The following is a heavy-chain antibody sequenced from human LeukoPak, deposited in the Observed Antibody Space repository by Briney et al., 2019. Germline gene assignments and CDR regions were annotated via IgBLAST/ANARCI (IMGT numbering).Heavy chain of an antibody. CDR1: GFTFSDYY. J-gene: IGHJ1*01. Sequence: GGSLRLSCAASGFTFSDYYMSWIRQAPGKGLEWVSYISSSSSYTNYADSVKGRFTISRDNAKNSLYLQMNSLRAEDTAVYYSARVYYYDSSGYFQPSGYFQHWGQGTLVTVSS. V-gene: IGHV3-11*06. CDR3: ARVYYYDSSGYFQPSGYFQH. CDR2: ISSSSSYT. D-gene: IGHD3-22*01.